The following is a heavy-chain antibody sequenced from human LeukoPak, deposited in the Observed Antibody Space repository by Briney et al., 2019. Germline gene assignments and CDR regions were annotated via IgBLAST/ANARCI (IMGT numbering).Heavy chain of an antibody. D-gene: IGHD3-3*01. Sequence: SQTLSLTCAVSGGSFSGYYWSWIRQPPGKGLEWIGEINHSGSTNYNPSLKSRVTISVDTSKNQFSLKLSSVTAADTAVYYCARVPKYYDFWSGFTAKYMDVWGKGTTLTVSS. CDR1: GGSFSGYY. CDR3: ARVPKYYDFWSGFTAKYMDV. J-gene: IGHJ6*03. CDR2: INHSGST. V-gene: IGHV4-34*01.